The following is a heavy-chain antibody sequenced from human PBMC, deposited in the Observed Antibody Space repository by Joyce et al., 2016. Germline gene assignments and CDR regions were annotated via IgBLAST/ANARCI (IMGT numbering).Heavy chain of an antibody. J-gene: IGHJ4*02. D-gene: IGHD3-10*01. CDR1: GLTVSNNF. V-gene: IGHV3-53*01. CDR2: IFSGGEK. CDR3: ARDMGPPTYHYLDL. Sequence: EVQLVESGGGLIQPGGSLRLSCVASGLTVSNNFMTWVRQAPGEGLEWVSLIFSGGEKRYADSVKGRFSISRDNSKNALYLQMDNLRAEDTAVYYCARDMGPPTYHYLDLWGRGTLVTVSS.